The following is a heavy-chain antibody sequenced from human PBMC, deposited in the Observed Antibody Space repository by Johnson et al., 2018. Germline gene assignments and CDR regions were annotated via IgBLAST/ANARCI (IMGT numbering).Heavy chain of an antibody. CDR1: GGTFSSYA. CDR2: IIPIFGTA. V-gene: IGHV1-69*01. CDR3: ARGKIAPKGACDI. J-gene: IGHJ3*02. D-gene: IGHD2-15*01. Sequence: QVQLVESGAAVKKPGSSVTVSCKASGGTFSSYAIRWVRQAHGQGLEWMGGIIPIFGTANYAQKFQGRDTFTADESTSTAYRELRSLRSEDTAGSYCARGKIAPKGACDIWGQGTMVTVSS.